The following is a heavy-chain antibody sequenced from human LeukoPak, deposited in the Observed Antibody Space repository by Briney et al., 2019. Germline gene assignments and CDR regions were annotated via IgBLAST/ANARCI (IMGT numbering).Heavy chain of an antibody. Sequence: PGGSLRLSCAASGFTFSSYSMNCVRQAPGKGLEWVSSISSSSSYIYYADSVKGRFTISRDNAKNSLYLQMNSLRAEDTAVYYCARDPSGSYSYFPPVPWGQGTLVTVSS. J-gene: IGHJ5*02. CDR1: GFTFSSYS. D-gene: IGHD1-26*01. CDR2: ISSSSSYI. V-gene: IGHV3-21*01. CDR3: ARDPSGSYSYFPPVP.